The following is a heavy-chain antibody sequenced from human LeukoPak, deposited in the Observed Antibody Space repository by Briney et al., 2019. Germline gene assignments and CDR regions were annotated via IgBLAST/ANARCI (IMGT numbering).Heavy chain of an antibody. J-gene: IGHJ6*02. CDR3: ARVPTPPYCSGGSCNGVLGDYYYGMDV. Sequence: ASVKVSCKASGYTFTGYYMHWVRQAPGQGPEWMGRINPNSGGTKYVQKFQGRVTMTRDTSLSTASMDLSSLRSDDTAVYYCARVPTPPYCSGGSCNGVLGDYYYGMDVWGQGTTVAVSS. CDR2: INPNSGGT. D-gene: IGHD2-15*01. CDR1: GYTFTGYY. V-gene: IGHV1-2*06.